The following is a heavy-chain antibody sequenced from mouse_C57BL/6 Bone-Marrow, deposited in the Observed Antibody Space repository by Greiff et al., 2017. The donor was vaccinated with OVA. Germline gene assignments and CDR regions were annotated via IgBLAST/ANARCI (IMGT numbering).Heavy chain of an antibody. CDR1: GFSLTSYG. Sequence: QVQLKQSGPGLVQPSQSLSITCTVSGFSLTSYGVHWVRQSPGKGLEWLGVIWRGGSTDYNAAFMSRLSITKDNSKSQVFFKMNSLQADDTAIYYCAKKGYYGSSGGYFDVWGTGTTVTVSS. D-gene: IGHD1-1*01. V-gene: IGHV2-5*01. J-gene: IGHJ1*03. CDR2: IWRGGST. CDR3: AKKGYYGSSGGYFDV.